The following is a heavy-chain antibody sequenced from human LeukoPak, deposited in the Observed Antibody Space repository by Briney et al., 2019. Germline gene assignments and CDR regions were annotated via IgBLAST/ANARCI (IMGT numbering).Heavy chain of an antibody. D-gene: IGHD3-10*02. CDR1: GFIFTPYE. J-gene: IGHJ6*04. CDR2: ISSSGSTI. CDR3: AELGITMIGGV. V-gene: IGHV3-48*03. Sequence: GGSLRLSCAASGFIFTPYEMNWVRQAPGKGLEWVSYISSSGSTIYYADSVKGRFTISRDNAKNSLYLQMNSLRAEDTAVYYCAELGITMIGGVWGKGTTVTISS.